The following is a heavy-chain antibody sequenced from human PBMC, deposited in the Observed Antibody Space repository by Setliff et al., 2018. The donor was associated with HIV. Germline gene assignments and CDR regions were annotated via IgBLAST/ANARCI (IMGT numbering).Heavy chain of an antibody. CDR1: GGSFSGYY. CDR2: INHRGST. J-gene: IGHJ4*03. V-gene: IGHV4-34*01. Sequence: TLSLTCAVYGGSFSGYYWSWIRQPPGKGLEWIGEINHRGSTNCNPSLKSRVSITVDTSKNKFSLKLSSVTAADTAVYYCATLKMATIYRDFDYWVPETLLVTVSS. D-gene: IGHD5-12*01. CDR3: ATLKMATIYRDFDY.